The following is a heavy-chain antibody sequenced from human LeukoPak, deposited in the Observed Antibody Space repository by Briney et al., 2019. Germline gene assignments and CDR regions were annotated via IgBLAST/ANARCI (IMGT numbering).Heavy chain of an antibody. V-gene: IGHV3-74*01. D-gene: IGHD6-19*01. J-gene: IGHJ4*02. Sequence: GGSLRLSCVASGFTFSSYWMHWVRQAPGKGLVWVSRINSDGSSTSYADSVKGRFTISRDNAKNSLFLQMNSLRAEDTALYYCARERKSGWLARTYNFDSWGQGTLVTVSS. CDR2: INSDGSST. CDR3: ARERKSGWLARTYNFDS. CDR1: GFTFSSYW.